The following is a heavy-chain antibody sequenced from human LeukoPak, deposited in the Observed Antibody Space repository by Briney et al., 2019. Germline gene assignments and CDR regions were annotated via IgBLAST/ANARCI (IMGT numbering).Heavy chain of an antibody. CDR3: ARVWVVATMNDAFDI. CDR1: GYTFTNYF. D-gene: IGHD5-12*01. J-gene: IGHJ3*02. V-gene: IGHV1-46*01. Sequence: ASVKVSCKASGYTFTNYFIHWVRQAPGQGLEWMGVINPSDSTTTYAQKFQGRVTMTRDMSTSTVYMELSSLRSEDTAVYFCARVWVVATMNDAFDIWGQGTMVTVSP. CDR2: INPSDSTT.